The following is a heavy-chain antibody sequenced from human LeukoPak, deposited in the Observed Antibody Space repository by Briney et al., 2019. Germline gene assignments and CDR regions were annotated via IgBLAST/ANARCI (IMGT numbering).Heavy chain of an antibody. Sequence: GGSLRLSCAASGFTFSGSAMHWVRQASGKGLEWVGRIRSKANSYATAYAASVKGRFTISRDDSKNTAYLQMNSLKTEDTAVYYCTRLRWGATNLYDYWGQGTLVTVSS. CDR1: GFTFSGSA. V-gene: IGHV3-73*01. CDR3: TRLRWGATNLYDY. D-gene: IGHD1-26*01. CDR2: IRSKANSYAT. J-gene: IGHJ4*02.